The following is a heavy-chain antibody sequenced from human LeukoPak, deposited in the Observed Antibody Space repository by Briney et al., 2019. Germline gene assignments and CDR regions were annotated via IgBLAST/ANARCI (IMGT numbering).Heavy chain of an antibody. CDR2: ISGSGGST. V-gene: IGHV3-23*01. Sequence: GGSLRLSCAASGFTFSSYAMSWVRQAPGKGLEWVSAISGSGGSTYYADSVKGRFTISRDNSKNTLYLQMNSLRAEDTAVYYCAKVMYPRATTFGAFDYWGQGTLVTVSS. CDR3: AKVMYPRATTFGAFDY. J-gene: IGHJ4*02. D-gene: IGHD4/OR15-4a*01. CDR1: GFTFSSYA.